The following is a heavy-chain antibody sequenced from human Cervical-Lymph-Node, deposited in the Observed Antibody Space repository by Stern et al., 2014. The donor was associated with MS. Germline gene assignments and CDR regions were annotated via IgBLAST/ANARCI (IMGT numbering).Heavy chain of an antibody. D-gene: IGHD5-12*01. V-gene: IGHV2-70*01. CDR3: ARSLDLRYYFDY. CDR1: GFSLSTSGMC. Sequence: MQSGPALVKPTQTLTLTCTFSGFSLSTSGMCVSWIRQPPGKALEXLALIDWDDDKYYSTSLKTRLTISKDTSKNQVVLTMTNMDPVDTATYYCARSLDLRYYFDYWGQGTLVTVSS. CDR2: IDWDDDK. J-gene: IGHJ4*02.